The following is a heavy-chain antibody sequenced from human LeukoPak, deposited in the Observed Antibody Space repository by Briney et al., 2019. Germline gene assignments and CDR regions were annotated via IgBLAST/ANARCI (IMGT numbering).Heavy chain of an antibody. V-gene: IGHV4-38-2*02. D-gene: IGHD3-10*01. CDR2: IYHSGST. CDR1: GYSISSGYY. J-gene: IGHJ5*02. Sequence: SETLSLTCAVSGYSISSGYYWGWIRQPPGKGLEWIGSIYHSGSTYYNPSLKSRVTISVDTAKNQFSLKLSSVTAADTAVYYCARDRDYYGAGSRFDRWGQGTLVTVSS. CDR3: ARDRDYYGAGSRFDR.